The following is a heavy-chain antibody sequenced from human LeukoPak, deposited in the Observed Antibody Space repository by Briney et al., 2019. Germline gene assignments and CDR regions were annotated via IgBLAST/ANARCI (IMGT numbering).Heavy chain of an antibody. D-gene: IGHD1-1*01. Sequence: SETLSLTCTVSGGSISSYYWSWIRQPAGKGLEWIGRIYTSGSTNYNPSLKSRVTMSVDTSKNQFSLKLSSVTAADTAVYYCAGVSYNWNDEPPYYYGMDVWGQGTTVTVSS. V-gene: IGHV4-4*07. CDR1: GGSISSYY. CDR3: AGVSYNWNDEPPYYYGMDV. CDR2: IYTSGST. J-gene: IGHJ6*02.